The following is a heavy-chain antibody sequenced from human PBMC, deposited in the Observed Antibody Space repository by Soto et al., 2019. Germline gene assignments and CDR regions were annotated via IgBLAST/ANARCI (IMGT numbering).Heavy chain of an antibody. V-gene: IGHV1-3*01. CDR3: ARDLRRGQQLVPFGGSDY. Sequence: ASVKVSCKASGYTFTSYAMHWVRQAPGQRLEWMGWINAGNGNAKYSQKFQGRVTITRDTSASTAYMELSSLRSEDTAVYYCARDLRRGQQLVPFGGSDYWGQATLVTFSS. D-gene: IGHD6-13*01. CDR2: INAGNGNA. J-gene: IGHJ4*02. CDR1: GYTFTSYA.